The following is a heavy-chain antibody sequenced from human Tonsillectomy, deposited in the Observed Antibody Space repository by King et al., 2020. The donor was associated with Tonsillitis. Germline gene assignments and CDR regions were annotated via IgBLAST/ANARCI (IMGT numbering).Heavy chain of an antibody. J-gene: IGHJ4*02. CDR2: IIPILGIA. CDR1: GGTFSSYA. V-gene: IGHV1-69*09. CDR3: ARDSPHSYDRSGYYPDY. D-gene: IGHD3-22*01. Sequence: QLVQSGAEVKKPGSSVKVSCKASGGTFSSYAISWVRQAPGQGLEWMGRIIPILGIANYAQKFQGRVTITADKSTSTAYMELSRLRSEDTAVYYCARDSPHSYDRSGYYPDYWGQGPLVTVSS.